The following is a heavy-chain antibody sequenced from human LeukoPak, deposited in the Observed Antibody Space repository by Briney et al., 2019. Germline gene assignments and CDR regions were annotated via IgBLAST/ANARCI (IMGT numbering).Heavy chain of an antibody. CDR3: ARDSYDAFDI. CDR1: GGSISSGSYY. J-gene: IGHJ3*02. CDR2: IYTSGST. V-gene: IGHV4-61*02. Sequence: ALSLTCTVSGGSISSGSYYWSWIRQPAGKGLEWIGRIYTSGSTNYTPSLKSRVTISVDTSKNQFSLKLSSVTAADTAVYYCARDSYDAFDIWGQGTMVTVSS.